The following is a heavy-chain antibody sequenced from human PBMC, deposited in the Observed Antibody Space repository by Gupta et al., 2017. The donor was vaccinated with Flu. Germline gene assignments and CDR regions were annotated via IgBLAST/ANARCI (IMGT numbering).Heavy chain of an antibody. D-gene: IGHD1-26*01. CDR2: IRSKAYRGTT. CDR3: AKDSRGFIVGEFDC. V-gene: IGHV3-49*03. Sequence: EVQLVESGGDLVQPGRSLRLSCTSSGFPFGDYAMSWFSQAPGKRLECVVFIRSKAYRGTTEYAASVKGRFTISRNDSISVAYLQMDSLQSEDTAVYFCAKDSRGFIVGEFDCWGQGTLVSVS. J-gene: IGHJ4*02. CDR1: GFPFGDYA.